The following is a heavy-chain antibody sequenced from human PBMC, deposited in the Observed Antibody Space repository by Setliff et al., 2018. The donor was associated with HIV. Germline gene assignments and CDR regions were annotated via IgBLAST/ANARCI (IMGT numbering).Heavy chain of an antibody. CDR3: ARGRLATLFGVVVPTVAAFDV. D-gene: IGHD3-3*01. Sequence: SETLSLTCAVYGGSFHNYHWTWIRQSPENGLEWIGEITHSGITNYNPSLNSRVTISVDTSKNQFSLNLTSVTAADTALYYCARGRLATLFGVVVPTVAAFDVWGQGTKVTVSS. CDR2: ITHSGIT. V-gene: IGHV4-34*01. J-gene: IGHJ3*01. CDR1: GGSFHNYH.